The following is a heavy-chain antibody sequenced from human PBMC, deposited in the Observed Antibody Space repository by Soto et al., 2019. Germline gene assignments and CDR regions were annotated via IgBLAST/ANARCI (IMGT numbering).Heavy chain of an antibody. V-gene: IGHV4-39*07. Sequence: SETLSLTCRVSGDSISDTIYYWGWIRQPPGMGLEWIGNIYHSGSTYYNPSLKSRVTISVDTSKNQFYLKLTSVTAADTAVYFCVGVVVIAYWGQGTLVTVSS. CDR2: IYHSGST. CDR3: VGVVVIAY. CDR1: GDSISDTIYY. J-gene: IGHJ4*02. D-gene: IGHD2-21*01.